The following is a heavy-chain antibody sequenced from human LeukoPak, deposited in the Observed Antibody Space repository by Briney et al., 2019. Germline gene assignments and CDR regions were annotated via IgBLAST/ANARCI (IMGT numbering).Heavy chain of an antibody. D-gene: IGHD4-17*01. J-gene: IGHJ3*02. CDR2: ISYDGSNK. CDR1: GFTFSSYA. CDR3: ASPTTELDNDAFDI. Sequence: PGRSLRLSCAASGFTFSSYAMHWVRQAPGKGLEWVAVISYDGSNKYYADSVKGRFTISRDNSKNTLYLQMNSLGAEDTAVYYCASPTTELDNDAFDIWGQGTMVTVSS. V-gene: IGHV3-30*04.